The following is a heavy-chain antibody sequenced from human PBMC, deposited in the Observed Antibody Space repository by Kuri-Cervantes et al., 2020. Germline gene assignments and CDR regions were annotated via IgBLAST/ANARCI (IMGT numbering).Heavy chain of an antibody. CDR3: ARLGGVLNWLDP. J-gene: IGHJ5*02. V-gene: IGHV5-51*01. D-gene: IGHD2-8*02. CDR2: IYPGDSDT. Sequence: GGSLRLSCKGSGYSFTTYWIAWVRQMPGKGLEWMGIIYPGDSDTRYSPSFQGQVTISADKSISTAYLQWSSLKASDTAMYYCARLGGVLNWLDPWGQGTLVTVSS. CDR1: GYSFTTYW.